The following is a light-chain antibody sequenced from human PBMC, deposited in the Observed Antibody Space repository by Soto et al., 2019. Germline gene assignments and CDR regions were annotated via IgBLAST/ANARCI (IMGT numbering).Light chain of an antibody. Sequence: DIQMTQSPSTLSASVGDRVTITCRASQSISSWLAWYQQKPGKAPKLLIYKASSLGSGVPSRFSGSGSGTEFTLTISSLQPDDFATYYCQQYNSYPITFGQGTRLEN. CDR2: KAS. CDR3: QQYNSYPIT. CDR1: QSISSW. J-gene: IGKJ5*01. V-gene: IGKV1-5*03.